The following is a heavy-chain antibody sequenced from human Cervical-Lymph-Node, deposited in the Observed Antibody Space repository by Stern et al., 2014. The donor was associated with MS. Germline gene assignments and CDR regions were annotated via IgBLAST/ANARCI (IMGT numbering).Heavy chain of an antibody. D-gene: IGHD1-1*01. CDR1: GFTFSDYF. V-gene: IGHV3-11*01. Sequence: MQLVESGGGLVKPGGSLRLSCAVSGFTFSDYFMTWVRQAPGKGLEWLSYISSSGDILHYADSVRGRFTISRDNAKNSLYLHMNSLRGEDTAVYYCVRGLGSNDDFWGQGTLVTVSS. J-gene: IGHJ4*02. CDR2: ISSSGDIL. CDR3: VRGLGSNDDF.